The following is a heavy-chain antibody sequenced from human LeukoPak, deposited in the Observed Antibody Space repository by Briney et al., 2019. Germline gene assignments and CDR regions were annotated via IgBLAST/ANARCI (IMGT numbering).Heavy chain of an antibody. V-gene: IGHV4-61*02. CDR3: ASTWIQLWPTGGFDY. CDR2: IYTCGST. CDR1: GGSISSGSYY. D-gene: IGHD5-18*01. Sequence: SETLSLTCTVSGGSISSGSYYWSWIRQPAGKGLEWIGRIYTCGSTNYNPSLKSRVTISVDTSKNQFSLKLSSVTAADTAVYYCASTWIQLWPTGGFDYWGQGTLVTVSS. J-gene: IGHJ4*02.